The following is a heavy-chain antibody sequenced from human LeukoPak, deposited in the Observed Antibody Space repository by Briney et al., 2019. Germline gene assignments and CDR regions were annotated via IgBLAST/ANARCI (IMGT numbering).Heavy chain of an antibody. D-gene: IGHD5/OR15-5a*01. CDR2: ISSSSSYI. CDR3: VRDSVQLNFDC. Sequence: PGGSLRLSCAASGFTFSNAWMSWVRQAPGKGLEWVSSISSSSSYIYYADSVKGRFTISRDNAKNSLYLHMNSLRAEDTAVYYCVRDSVQLNFDCWGQGTLVTVSS. CDR1: GFTFSNAW. J-gene: IGHJ4*02. V-gene: IGHV3-21*01.